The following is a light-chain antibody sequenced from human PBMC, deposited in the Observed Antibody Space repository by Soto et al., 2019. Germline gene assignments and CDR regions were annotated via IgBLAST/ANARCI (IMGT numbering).Light chain of an antibody. CDR1: QSVSRY. V-gene: IGKV3-11*01. J-gene: IGKJ5*01. CDR3: QQRNDWRRGT. CDR2: DAS. Sequence: EIVLTQSPATLSLSPGERATLSCRASQSVSRYLAWYQQKPGQAPRLLIYDASNRATGVPARFSGSGSGTDFTLTISSLEPEDFAVYYCQQRNDWRRGTFGQWTRLKIK.